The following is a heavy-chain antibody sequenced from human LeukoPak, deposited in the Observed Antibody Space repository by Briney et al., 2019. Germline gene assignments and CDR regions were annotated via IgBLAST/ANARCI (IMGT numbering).Heavy chain of an antibody. CDR3: ARFLAYAYWFDP. V-gene: IGHV1-18*01. D-gene: IGHD3-3*01. CDR1: GYTFTSYG. CDR2: ISAYNGNT. J-gene: IGHJ5*02. Sequence: ASVKVSCKASGYTFTSYGISWVRQAPGQGREWMGWISAYNGNTNYAQKLQGRVTMTTDTSTSTAYMELRSLRSDDTAVYYCARFLAYAYWFDPWGQGTLVTVSS.